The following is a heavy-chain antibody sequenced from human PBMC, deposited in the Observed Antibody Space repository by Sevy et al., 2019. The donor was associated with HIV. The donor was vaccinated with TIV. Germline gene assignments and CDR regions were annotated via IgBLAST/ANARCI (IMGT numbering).Heavy chain of an antibody. D-gene: IGHD3-22*01. Sequence: GGSLRFSCAASGFTFSNYGMHWVRQAPGKGLEWVAVIWNDGSNKYYADSVKGRFTISRDNSKNTLYLQMNSLRVEDTAVYSCARGGDFNDRSAKRDFDYWGQGTLVTVSS. CDR2: IWNDGSNK. J-gene: IGHJ4*02. CDR1: GFTFSNYG. CDR3: ARGGDFNDRSAKRDFDY. V-gene: IGHV3-33*01.